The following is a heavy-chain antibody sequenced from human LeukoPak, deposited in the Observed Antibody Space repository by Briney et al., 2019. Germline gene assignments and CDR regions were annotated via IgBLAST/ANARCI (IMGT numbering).Heavy chain of an antibody. CDR3: AKDDDIVVVVALWS. V-gene: IGHV3-23*01. J-gene: IGHJ4*02. CDR2: LSGSGGST. D-gene: IGHD2-15*01. CDR1: GFTFSSYA. Sequence: GGSLRLSCAASGFTFSSYAMSWVRQAPGKGLEWVSGLSGSGGSTYYADSVKGRFTISRDNSKNTLYLQMNSLRAEDTAVYYCAKDDDIVVVVALWSWGQGTLVTVSS.